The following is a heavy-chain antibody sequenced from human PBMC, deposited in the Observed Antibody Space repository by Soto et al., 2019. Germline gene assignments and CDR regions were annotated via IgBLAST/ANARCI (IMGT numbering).Heavy chain of an antibody. Sequence: PGESLNISCKGSGYSFTSYWIGWVRQMPGKGLEWMGIIYPGDSDTRYSPSFQGQVTISADKSVSTAYLQWSSLKASDTAMYYCARFDWNYVSGMDVWGQGTTVTVSS. CDR1: GYSFTSYW. D-gene: IGHD1-7*01. V-gene: IGHV5-51*01. CDR3: ARFDWNYVSGMDV. CDR2: IYPGDSDT. J-gene: IGHJ6*02.